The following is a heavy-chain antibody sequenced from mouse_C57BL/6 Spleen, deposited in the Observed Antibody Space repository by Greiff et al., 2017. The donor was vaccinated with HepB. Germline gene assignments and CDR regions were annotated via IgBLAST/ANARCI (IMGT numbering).Heavy chain of an antibody. D-gene: IGHD2-3*01. V-gene: IGHV1-15*01. Sequence: QVQLQQSGAELVRPGASVTLSCKASGYTFTDYEMHWVKQTPVHGLEWIGAIDPETGGTAYNQKFKGKAILTADKSSSTAYMELRSLTSEDSAVYYCTRRWLQEAMDYWGQGTSVTVSS. CDR1: GYTFTDYE. J-gene: IGHJ4*01. CDR3: TRRWLQEAMDY. CDR2: IDPETGGT.